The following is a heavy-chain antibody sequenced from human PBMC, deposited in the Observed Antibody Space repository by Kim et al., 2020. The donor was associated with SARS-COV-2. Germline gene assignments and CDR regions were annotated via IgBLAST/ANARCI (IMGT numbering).Heavy chain of an antibody. Sequence: YAQKCHGRVTITADESTSTAYMELSSLRAEDTVVYDCARKSGSYYDPFDYWGQGTLVTVSS. V-gene: IGHV1-69*01. D-gene: IGHD1-26*01. CDR3: ARKSGSYYDPFDY. J-gene: IGHJ4*02.